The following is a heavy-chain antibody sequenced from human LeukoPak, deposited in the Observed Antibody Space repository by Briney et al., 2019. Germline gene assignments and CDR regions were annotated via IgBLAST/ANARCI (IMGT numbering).Heavy chain of an antibody. CDR1: GGTFSSYA. D-gene: IGHD3-3*01. Sequence: ASVKVSCKASGGTFSSYAISWVRQAPGQGLEWMGRIIPILGIANYAQKFQGRVTITADKSTSTAYMELSSLRSEDTAVYYCARASRITIFGVVDNWFDPWGQGTLVTVSS. CDR2: IIPILGIA. CDR3: ARASRITIFGVVDNWFDP. V-gene: IGHV1-69*04. J-gene: IGHJ5*02.